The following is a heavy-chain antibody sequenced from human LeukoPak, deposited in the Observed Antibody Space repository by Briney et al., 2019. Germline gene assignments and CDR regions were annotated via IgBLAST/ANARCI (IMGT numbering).Heavy chain of an antibody. V-gene: IGHV3-21*01. CDR3: ARGKRDFWSGYYGPFDY. J-gene: IGHJ4*02. Sequence: PGGSLRLSCAASGFTFSSYSMNWVRQAPGKGLEWVSSISSSSSYIYYADSVKGRFTISRDNAKNSLYLQMNSLRAEDTAVYYCARGKRDFWSGYYGPFDYWGQGTLVTVSS. CDR1: GFTFSSYS. D-gene: IGHD3-3*01. CDR2: ISSSSSYI.